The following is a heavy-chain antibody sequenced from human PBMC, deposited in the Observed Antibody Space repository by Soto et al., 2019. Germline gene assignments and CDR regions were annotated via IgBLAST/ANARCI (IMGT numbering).Heavy chain of an antibody. CDR2: MNPNSGNT. Sequence: QVQLVQSGAEVKKPGASVKVSCKASGYTFTSYDINWVRQATGQGLEWMGWMNPNSGNTGYAQKLQGRVNMTRNTSISTAYMELSSLRSEDTAVYYCARDVSSGWSFDYWGQGTLVTVSS. CDR1: GYTFTSYD. V-gene: IGHV1-8*01. J-gene: IGHJ4*02. D-gene: IGHD6-19*01. CDR3: ARDVSSGWSFDY.